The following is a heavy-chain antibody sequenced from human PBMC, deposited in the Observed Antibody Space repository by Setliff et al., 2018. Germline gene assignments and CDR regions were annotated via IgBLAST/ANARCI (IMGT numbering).Heavy chain of an antibody. D-gene: IGHD2-21*02. CDR3: ATTLEGCGDDCWTIKH. Sequence: ASVKVSCKASGYTFNIYPMHWVRQAPGQRPEWMGWINTGSGAARYSHNFQGRVTFTRDTSATTAYMDLSSLMSEDTAVYYCATTLEGCGDDCWTIKHWGQGTLVTVSS. CDR1: GYTFNIYP. V-gene: IGHV1-3*04. J-gene: IGHJ1*01. CDR2: INTGSGAA.